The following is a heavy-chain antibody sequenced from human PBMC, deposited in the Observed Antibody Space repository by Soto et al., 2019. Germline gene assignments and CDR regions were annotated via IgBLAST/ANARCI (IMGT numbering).Heavy chain of an antibody. V-gene: IGHV1-2*04. J-gene: IGHJ4*02. CDR2: INPNSGGT. Sequence: GASVKVSCKASGYTFTDHFIHWVRQAPGQGLEWMGWINPNSGGTNYARKFPGWVSMTMDTSISTAYMELSRMTSDSTAVYYCARASSSDRMTFEYWGQGSLVTVSS. CDR1: GYTFTDHF. CDR3: ARASSSDRMTFEY.